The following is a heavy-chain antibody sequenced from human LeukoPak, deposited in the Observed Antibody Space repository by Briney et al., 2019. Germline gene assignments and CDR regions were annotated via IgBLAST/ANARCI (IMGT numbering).Heavy chain of an antibody. CDR3: ARGGVGATTDY. CDR1: GFTFSSYS. D-gene: IGHD1-26*01. V-gene: IGHV3-21*01. Sequence: GGSLRLSCAASGFTFSSYSMNWVRQAPGKGLEWVSSISSSSSYIYYADSVKGRFTITRDNAKNSLYLQMNGLRAEDTAVYYCARGGVGATTDYWGQGTLVTVSS. CDR2: ISSSSSYI. J-gene: IGHJ4*02.